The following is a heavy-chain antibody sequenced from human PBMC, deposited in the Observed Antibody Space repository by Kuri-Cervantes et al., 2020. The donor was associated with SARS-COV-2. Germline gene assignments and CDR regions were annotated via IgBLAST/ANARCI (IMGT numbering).Heavy chain of an antibody. CDR3: ARQMMSSITIFGVVITRNWFDP. CDR2: IYYSGST. V-gene: IGHV4-39*01. D-gene: IGHD3-3*01. J-gene: IGHJ5*02. Sequence: LRLSCTVSGGSISSSSYYWGWIRQPPGKGLEWIGSIYYSGSTYYNPSLKSRVTISVDTSKNQFSLKLSSVTAADTAVYYCARQMMSSITIFGVVITRNWFDPWGQGTLVTVSS. CDR1: GGSISSSSYY.